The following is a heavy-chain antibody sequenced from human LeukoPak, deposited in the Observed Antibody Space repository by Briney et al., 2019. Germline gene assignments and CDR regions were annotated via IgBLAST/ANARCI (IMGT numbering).Heavy chain of an antibody. V-gene: IGHV3-20*01. J-gene: IGHJ5*02. CDR2: INSNGAT. D-gene: IGHD4-23*01. Sequence: GGSLRLSCAATGFSFNDYGMSWVRQAPGKGLEWVSGINSNGATSYADSVKARFTISRDNAKNSLYVQMNSLRAEDTALYHCARGNSNFDPWGQGTLVTVSS. CDR3: ARGNSNFDP. CDR1: GFSFNDYG.